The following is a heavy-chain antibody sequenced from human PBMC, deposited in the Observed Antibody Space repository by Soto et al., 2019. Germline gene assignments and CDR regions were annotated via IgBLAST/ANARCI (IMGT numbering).Heavy chain of an antibody. CDR3: ARGWPTAMVRGVNFDY. CDR2: IWYDGSNK. CDR1: GFTFSSYG. V-gene: IGHV3-33*01. Sequence: GGSLRLSCAASGFTFSSYGMHWVRQAPGKGLEWVAVIWYDGSNKYYADSVKGRFTISRDNSKNTLYLQMNSLRAEDTAVYYCARGWPTAMVRGVNFDYWGQGTLVTVSS. D-gene: IGHD3-10*01. J-gene: IGHJ4*02.